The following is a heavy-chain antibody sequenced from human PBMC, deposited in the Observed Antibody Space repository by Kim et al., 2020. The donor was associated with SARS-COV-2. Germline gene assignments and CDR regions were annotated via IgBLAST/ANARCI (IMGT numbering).Heavy chain of an antibody. J-gene: IGHJ3*02. CDR1: GGSFSGYY. Sequence: SETLSLTCAVYGGSFSGYYWSWIRQPPGKGLEWIGEINHSGSTNYNPSLKSRVTISVDTSKNQFSLKLSSVTAADTAVYYCARGRYYDFWSVQPLPPAHAFDIWGQGTMVTVSS. V-gene: IGHV4-34*01. D-gene: IGHD3-3*01. CDR3: ARGRYYDFWSVQPLPPAHAFDI. CDR2: INHSGST.